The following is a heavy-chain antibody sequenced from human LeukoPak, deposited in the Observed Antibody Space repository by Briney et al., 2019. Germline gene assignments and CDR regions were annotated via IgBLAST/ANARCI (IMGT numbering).Heavy chain of an antibody. V-gene: IGHV4-34*01. Sequence: PSETLSPTCALYGGSFSGYYWTWVRQPPGKGLEWIGEIHQSGRTNYNPSLKSRVTISVDTSKNQFSLNLNSVTAADTAVYYCARFYFDSAPAAFDIWGQGTTVTVSS. D-gene: IGHD3-22*01. CDR3: ARFYFDSAPAAFDI. CDR2: IHQSGRT. CDR1: GGSFSGYY. J-gene: IGHJ3*02.